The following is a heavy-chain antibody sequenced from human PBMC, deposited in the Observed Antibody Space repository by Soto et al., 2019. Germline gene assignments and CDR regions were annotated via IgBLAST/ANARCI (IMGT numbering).Heavy chain of an antibody. CDR3: ARHGGYCTNGVCYGRSYYYYYYMDV. V-gene: IGHV5-51*01. CDR1: GYSFTSYW. J-gene: IGHJ6*03. CDR2: IYPGDSDT. D-gene: IGHD2-8*01. Sequence: PGESLKISCKGSGYSFTSYWIGWVRQMPGKGLEWMGIIYPGDSDTRYSPSFQGQVTISADKSISTAYLQWSSLKASDTAMYYCARHGGYCTNGVCYGRSYYYYYYMDVWGKGTTVTV.